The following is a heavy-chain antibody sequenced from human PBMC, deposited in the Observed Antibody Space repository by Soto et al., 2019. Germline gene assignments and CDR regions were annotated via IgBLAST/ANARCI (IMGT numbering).Heavy chain of an antibody. Sequence: QVQLVQSGAEVKKPGASVKVSCKASGYTFTSYGISWVRQAPGQGLEWLGWISAYNGNTNYAQKLQGRVTMTTDTSTSTAYMELRSLRSDDTAVYYCASGVSAVKYSSSWYDDQYGMDVWGQGTTVTVSS. D-gene: IGHD6-13*01. V-gene: IGHV1-18*01. J-gene: IGHJ6*02. CDR3: ASGVSAVKYSSSWYDDQYGMDV. CDR2: ISAYNGNT. CDR1: GYTFTSYG.